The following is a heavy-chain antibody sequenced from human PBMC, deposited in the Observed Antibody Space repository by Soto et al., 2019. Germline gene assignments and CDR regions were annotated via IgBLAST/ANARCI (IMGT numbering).Heavy chain of an antibody. D-gene: IGHD3-22*01. CDR3: AGGGYYDSSGTKFDY. CDR2: IYYSGST. V-gene: IGHV4-31*03. Sequence: SETLSLTCTVSGGSISSGGYYRSWIRQPPGKGLEWIGYIYYSGSTYYNPYLKSRVTISVDTSKNQFSLKLSSVTAADTAVYYCAGGGYYDSSGTKFDYWGQGTLVTVSS. J-gene: IGHJ4*02. CDR1: GGSISSGGYY.